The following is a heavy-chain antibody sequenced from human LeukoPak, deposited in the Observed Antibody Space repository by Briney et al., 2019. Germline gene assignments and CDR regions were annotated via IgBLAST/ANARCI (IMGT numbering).Heavy chain of an antibody. D-gene: IGHD5-24*01. CDR3: ARSRDGSNAYYLYS. CDR2: ISYSGST. J-gene: IGHJ4*02. CDR1: GASISLYY. V-gene: IGHV4-59*01. Sequence: SETLSHTCTVSGASISLYYWSWIRQPPEKGLEWIGYISYSGSTNYSPSLKSRVTISVDTSRNQFSLKLSSVTAADTAVYYCARSRDGSNAYYLYSWGLGTLVTVSS.